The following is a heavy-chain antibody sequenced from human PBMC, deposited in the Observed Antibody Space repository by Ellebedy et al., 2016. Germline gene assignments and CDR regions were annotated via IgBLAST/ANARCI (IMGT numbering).Heavy chain of an antibody. D-gene: IGHD1-14*01. Sequence: SETLSLTXTVSGGSVSSGSYYWSWIRQPPGKGLEWIGYIYYSGSTNYNPSLKSRVTISVDTSKNQFSLKLSSVTAADTAVYYCAREVYYLNYYGMDVWGQGTTVTVSS. J-gene: IGHJ6*02. CDR3: AREVYYLNYYGMDV. V-gene: IGHV4-61*01. CDR1: GGSVSSGSYY. CDR2: IYYSGST.